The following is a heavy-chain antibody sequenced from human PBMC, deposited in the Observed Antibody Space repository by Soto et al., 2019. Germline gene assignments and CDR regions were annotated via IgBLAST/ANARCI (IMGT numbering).Heavy chain of an antibody. CDR1: GFTFSDYY. J-gene: IGHJ6*02. V-gene: IGHV3-11*01. Sequence: QVQLVESGGGLVKPGGSLRLSCAASGFTFSDYYMSWIRQAPGKGLEWVSYISSSGSTIYYADSVKGRFTISRDNAKNTPYLQMISRMAAETAVYYCAGIDGNDDYSSGYYYYYYGMDVWGQGTTVTVSS. D-gene: IGHD3-22*01. CDR3: AGIDGNDDYSSGYYYYYYGMDV. CDR2: ISSSGSTI.